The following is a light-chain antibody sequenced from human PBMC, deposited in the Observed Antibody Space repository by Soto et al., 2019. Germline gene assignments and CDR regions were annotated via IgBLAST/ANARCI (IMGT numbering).Light chain of an antibody. CDR3: QSYDSSLSGSDVV. CDR2: GNS. CDR1: SSNIGAGYD. Sequence: QSVLTQPPSVSGAPGQRVTISCTGSSSNIGAGYDVHWYQQLPGTAPKLLIYGNSNRPSGVPDRFSGSKSGTSASLAITGLQAEDEADYYCQSYDSSLSGSDVVFGGGTNVTVL. J-gene: IGLJ2*01. V-gene: IGLV1-40*01.